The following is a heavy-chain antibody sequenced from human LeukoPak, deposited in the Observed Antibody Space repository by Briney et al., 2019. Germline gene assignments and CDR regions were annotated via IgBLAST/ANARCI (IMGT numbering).Heavy chain of an antibody. Sequence: GGSPRLSCAASGFTFSSYSMNWVRQAPGKGLEWVSSISSSSSYIYYADSVKGRFTISRDNAKNSLYLQMNSLRAEDTAVYYCARGTTVTTSWFDPWGRGTLVTVSS. J-gene: IGHJ5*02. V-gene: IGHV3-21*01. CDR1: GFTFSSYS. CDR2: ISSSSSYI. D-gene: IGHD4-17*01. CDR3: ARGTTVTTSWFDP.